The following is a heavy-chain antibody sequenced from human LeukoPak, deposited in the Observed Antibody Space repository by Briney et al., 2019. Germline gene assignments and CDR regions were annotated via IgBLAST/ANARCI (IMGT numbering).Heavy chain of an antibody. CDR1: GYTFTAYY. Sequence: ASVKVSCKTSGYTFTAYYMHWVRQAPGQGLEWMGWINPNSGGTNYAQKFQGRVTMTRDTSISTAYMELSRLRSDDTAVYYCARVRVGRRGIVPAAIEYWGQGTLVTVSS. V-gene: IGHV1-2*02. D-gene: IGHD2-2*01. CDR2: INPNSGGT. CDR3: ARVRVGRRGIVPAAIEY. J-gene: IGHJ4*02.